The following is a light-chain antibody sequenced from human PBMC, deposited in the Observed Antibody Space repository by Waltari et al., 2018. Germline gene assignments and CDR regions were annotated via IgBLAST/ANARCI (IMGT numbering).Light chain of an antibody. CDR2: EAS. CDR1: QGITND. V-gene: IGKV1-NL1*01. J-gene: IGKJ2*03. CDR3: QHYYSIPYS. Sequence: DIQMTQSPSSLSASVGDRVTITCRASQGITNDLAWYQQKPGETPKLLIYEASSLQSGIPSRVSGSGSGTDFTLTISSLQSEDFATYYCQHYYSIPYSFGQGTKVEIK.